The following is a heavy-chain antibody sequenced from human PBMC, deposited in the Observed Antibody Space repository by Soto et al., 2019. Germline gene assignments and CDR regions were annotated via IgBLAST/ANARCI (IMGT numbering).Heavy chain of an antibody. CDR1: GGSISSGDYY. CDR3: ARGGPSYYDSSGYYYLVRIPSNWFDP. D-gene: IGHD3-22*01. V-gene: IGHV4-30-4*01. Sequence: SETLSLTCTVSGGSISSGDYYWSWIRQPPGKGLEWIGYIYYSGSTYYNPSLKSRVTISVDTSKNQFSLKLGSVTAADTAVYYCARGGPSYYDSSGYYYLVRIPSNWFDPWGQGTLVTVSS. CDR2: IYYSGST. J-gene: IGHJ5*02.